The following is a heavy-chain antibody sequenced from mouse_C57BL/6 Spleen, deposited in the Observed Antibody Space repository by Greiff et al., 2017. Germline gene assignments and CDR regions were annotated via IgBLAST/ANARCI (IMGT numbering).Heavy chain of an antibody. D-gene: IGHD1-1*01. CDR3: ARRGSSYWYFDV. CDR1: GYTFTSYW. CDR2: IDPSDSYT. J-gene: IGHJ1*03. Sequence: VQLQQPGAELVKPGASVKLSCKASGYTFTSYWMQWVKQRPGQGLEWIGEIDPSDSYTNYYQKFKGKATLTVDTSSSTAYMQLSSLTSEDSAVYYCARRGSSYWYFDVWGTGTTVTVSS. V-gene: IGHV1-50*01.